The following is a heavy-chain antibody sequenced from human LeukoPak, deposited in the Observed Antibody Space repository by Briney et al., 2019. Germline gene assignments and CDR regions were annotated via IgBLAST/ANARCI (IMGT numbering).Heavy chain of an antibody. Sequence: GGSLRLSCTASGFTFGDYAMSWVRQAPGKGLEWVSGINWNGGSTGYADSVKGRFTISRDNAKNSLYLQMNSLRAEDTALYYCARAKSSGYYYVLHYYYYYMDVWGKGTTVTVSS. V-gene: IGHV3-20*04. CDR2: INWNGGST. CDR1: GFTFGDYA. J-gene: IGHJ6*03. CDR3: ARAKSSGYYYVLHYYYYYMDV. D-gene: IGHD3-22*01.